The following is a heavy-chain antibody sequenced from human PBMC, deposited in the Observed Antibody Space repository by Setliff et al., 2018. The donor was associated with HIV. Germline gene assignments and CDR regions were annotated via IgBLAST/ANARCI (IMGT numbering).Heavy chain of an antibody. Sequence: SVKVSCKASGDTFSNYPISWLRQAPGQGPEWMGGIIPALGTANYAQKFQGRVSITADESTNTAYMEMSSLRSEDTAVYYCARGRFRIGYCSSTSCLDPLGYWGQGTLVTVSS. CDR1: GDTFSNYP. CDR2: IIPALGTA. V-gene: IGHV1-69*13. J-gene: IGHJ4*02. CDR3: ARGRFRIGYCSSTSCLDPLGY. D-gene: IGHD2-2*03.